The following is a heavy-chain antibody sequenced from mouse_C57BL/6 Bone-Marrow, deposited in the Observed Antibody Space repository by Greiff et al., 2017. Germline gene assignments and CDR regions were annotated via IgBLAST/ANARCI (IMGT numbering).Heavy chain of an antibody. J-gene: IGHJ3*01. CDR2: ISYDGSN. CDR3: ARGNWDVGAY. CDR1: GYSITSGYY. Sequence: VQLKESGPGLVKPSQSLSLTCSVTGYSITSGYYWNWIRQFPGNKLEWMGYISYDGSNNYNPSLQNRIAITRDTSKNQFFLKLNSVTTEDTATYYCARGNWDVGAYWGQGTLVTVSA. V-gene: IGHV3-6*01. D-gene: IGHD4-1*01.